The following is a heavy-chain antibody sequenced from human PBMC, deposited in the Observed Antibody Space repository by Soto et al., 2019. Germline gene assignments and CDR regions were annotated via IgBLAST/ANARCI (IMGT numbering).Heavy chain of an antibody. CDR3: ARGPQWQAAGTGRNWFDP. J-gene: IGHJ5*02. V-gene: IGHV4-34*01. Sequence: PSETLSLTCAVYGGSFSGYYWSWIRQPPGKGLEWIGEINHSGSTNYNPSLKSRVTISVDTSKNQFSLKLSSVTAADTAVYYCARGPQWQAAGTGRNWFDPWGQGTLVTVSS. CDR1: GGSFSGYY. CDR2: INHSGST. D-gene: IGHD6-13*01.